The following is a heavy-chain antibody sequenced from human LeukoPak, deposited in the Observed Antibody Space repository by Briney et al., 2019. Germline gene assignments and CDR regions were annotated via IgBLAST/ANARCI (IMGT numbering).Heavy chain of an antibody. V-gene: IGHV3-23*01. CDR2: ISGSGDNT. CDR1: GFTFSSYA. CDR3: AKGGKWDVTPFDY. Sequence: GGSLRLSCAASGFTFSSYAMSWVRQAPGKGLEWVSGISGSGDNTYYADSVKGRFTISRDNSKNTLYVQVNSLRAEDTAVYYCAKGGKWDVTPFDYWGQGTLVTVSS. J-gene: IGHJ4*02. D-gene: IGHD1-26*01.